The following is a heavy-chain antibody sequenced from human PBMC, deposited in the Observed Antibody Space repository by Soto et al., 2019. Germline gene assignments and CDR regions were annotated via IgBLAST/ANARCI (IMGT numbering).Heavy chain of an antibody. V-gene: IGHV3-48*03. Sequence: GGSLILSCAASGFTFSSYEMNWVRQAPGKGLEWVSYISSSGSTIYYADSVKGRFTISRDNAKNSLYLQMNSLRAEDTAVYYCARRGVIAVAGFDYWGQGTLVTGSS. J-gene: IGHJ4*02. D-gene: IGHD6-19*01. CDR2: ISSSGSTI. CDR3: ARRGVIAVAGFDY. CDR1: GFTFSSYE.